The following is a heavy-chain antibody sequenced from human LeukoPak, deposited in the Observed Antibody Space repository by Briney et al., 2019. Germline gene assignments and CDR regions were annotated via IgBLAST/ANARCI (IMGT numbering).Heavy chain of an antibody. CDR2: INHSGST. CDR3: ARLPRFMITFGGVIVKFDY. J-gene: IGHJ4*02. Sequence: PSETLSLTCAVYGGSFSGYYWSWIRQPPGKGLEWIGEINHSGSTNYNPSLKSRVTISVDTSKNQFSLKLSSVTAADTAVYYCARLPRFMITFGGVIVKFDYWGQGTLVTVSS. V-gene: IGHV4-34*01. CDR1: GGSFSGYY. D-gene: IGHD3-16*02.